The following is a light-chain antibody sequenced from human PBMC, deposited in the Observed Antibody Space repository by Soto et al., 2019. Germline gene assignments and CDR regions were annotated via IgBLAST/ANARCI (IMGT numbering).Light chain of an antibody. V-gene: IGLV2-14*03. Sequence: QSALTQPASVSGSPGQSITISCTGTSSDVGTYKYVSWYQQLPGKAPKLMIYDVSNRPSGISNRFSGSKSGNTASLTISGLQAEDEADYYCCSYTTTSSDVFGTGTKLTVL. CDR2: DVS. CDR1: SSDVGTYKY. CDR3: CSYTTTSSDV. J-gene: IGLJ1*01.